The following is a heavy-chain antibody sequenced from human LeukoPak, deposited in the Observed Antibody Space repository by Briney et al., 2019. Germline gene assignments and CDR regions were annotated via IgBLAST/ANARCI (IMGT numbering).Heavy chain of an antibody. CDR3: ARHRGSSWYESFDY. Sequence: SETQSLTCTVSGGSISSYYWNWVRQPPGKGLEWIGSMYYGGSTNYNPSLKSRVTISVDTSENQFSLKVSSVTAADTAVYYCARHRGSSWYESFDYWGQGILVTVSS. CDR2: MYYGGST. V-gene: IGHV4-59*08. J-gene: IGHJ4*02. CDR1: GGSISSYY. D-gene: IGHD6-13*01.